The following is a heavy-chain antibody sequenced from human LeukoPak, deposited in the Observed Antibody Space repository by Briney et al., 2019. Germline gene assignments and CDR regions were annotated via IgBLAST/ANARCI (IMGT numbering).Heavy chain of an antibody. V-gene: IGHV3-53*01. J-gene: IGHJ4*02. CDR2: IYSGGST. CDR3: AKPKNYGDYSY. D-gene: IGHD4-17*01. Sequence: GGSLRLSCAASGFTVSSNYMSWVRQAPGKGLEWASVIYSGGSTYYADSVKGRFTISRDNSKNTLYLQVNSLRAEDTAVYYCAKPKNYGDYSYWGQGTLVTVSS. CDR1: GFTVSSNY.